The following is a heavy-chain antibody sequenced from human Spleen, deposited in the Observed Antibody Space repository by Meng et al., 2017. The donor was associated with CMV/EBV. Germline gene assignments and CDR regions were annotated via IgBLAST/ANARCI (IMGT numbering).Heavy chain of an antibody. J-gene: IGHJ4*02. V-gene: IGHV3-30-3*01. CDR3: ATIGWYVPSFDY. D-gene: IGHD6-19*01. Sequence: GGSLRLSCAASGFTFSSYAMHWVRQAPGKGLEWVAVISYDGSNKYYADSVKSRFTISRDNSKNTLYLQMNRLRAEDTAIYYCATIGWYVPSFDYWGQGTLVTVSS. CDR1: GFTFSSYA. CDR2: ISYDGSNK.